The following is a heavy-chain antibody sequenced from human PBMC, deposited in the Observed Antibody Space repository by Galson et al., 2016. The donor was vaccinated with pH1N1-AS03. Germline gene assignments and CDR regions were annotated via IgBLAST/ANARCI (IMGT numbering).Heavy chain of an antibody. CDR3: AKYHRVSYIDA. Sequence: SLRLSCAASGFTFSDNWMHWVRQAPGKGLEWVSRIISNGSGTHYADSVKGRFTTSRDNARNTLYRQMNSLRAEDTAVYYCAKYHRVSYIDAWGQGTLVTVSS. CDR1: GFTFSDNW. V-gene: IGHV3-74*01. D-gene: IGHD3-16*02. J-gene: IGHJ4*02. CDR2: IISNGSGT.